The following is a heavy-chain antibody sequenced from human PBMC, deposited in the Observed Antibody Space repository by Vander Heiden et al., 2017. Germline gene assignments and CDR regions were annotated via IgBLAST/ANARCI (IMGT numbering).Heavy chain of an antibody. Sequence: EVHLVGSGGGLVRPGGSLRLSCAASGIKFDGYAMYWVRQVPGKCLEWVSGITWNSGSIGYADSVKGRFTISRDNAKNSLYLQMNSLRPEDTALYYCAGRFSSGWYAFDYWGQGTLVTVSS. D-gene: IGHD6-19*01. CDR3: AGRFSSGWYAFDY. V-gene: IGHV3-9*01. CDR1: GIKFDGYA. CDR2: ITWNSGSI. J-gene: IGHJ4*02.